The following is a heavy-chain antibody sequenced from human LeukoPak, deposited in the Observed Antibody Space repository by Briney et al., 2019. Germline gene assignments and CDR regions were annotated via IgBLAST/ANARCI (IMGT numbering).Heavy chain of an antibody. CDR3: ARDRWIAAHLFDY. Sequence: GGSLRLSCVVSGFTFSSYSMNWVRQAPGKGLEWVSSITSSSSYIYYADSVKGRFTISRDDAKNSLYLQMNSLRAEDTAVYYCARDRWIAAHLFDYWGQGTLVTVSS. CDR2: ITSSSSYI. D-gene: IGHD6-25*01. V-gene: IGHV3-21*01. CDR1: GFTFSSYS. J-gene: IGHJ4*02.